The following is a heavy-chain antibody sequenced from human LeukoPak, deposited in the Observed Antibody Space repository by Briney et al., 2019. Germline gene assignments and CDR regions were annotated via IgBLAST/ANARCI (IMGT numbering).Heavy chain of an antibody. V-gene: IGHV3-30*02. CDR1: GFTFSSYG. J-gene: IGHJ5*02. CDR2: IRYDGSNK. CDR3: AKDYYDSSGYPNWFDP. Sequence: GGSLRLSCAASGFTFSSYGMHWVRQAPGKGLEWVAFIRYDGSNKYYADSVKGRFTISRDNSKNTLYLQMNSLRAEDTAVYYCAKDYYDSSGYPNWFDPWGQGTLVTVSS. D-gene: IGHD3-22*01.